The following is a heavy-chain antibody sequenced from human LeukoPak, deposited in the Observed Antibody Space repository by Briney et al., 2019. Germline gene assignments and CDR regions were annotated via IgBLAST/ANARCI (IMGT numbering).Heavy chain of an antibody. V-gene: IGHV3-7*05. CDR3: ARARNFDD. CDR2: INHDGSEI. CDR1: EFTFTSYW. Sequence: PGGSLRLSCAASEFTFTSYWMSWVRQAPGKGLEWLANINHDGSEIYCVDSVKGRFTISRDNAKNSLFLQMNSLRVEDTAVYYCARARNFDDWGQGTLVTVSS. J-gene: IGHJ4*02.